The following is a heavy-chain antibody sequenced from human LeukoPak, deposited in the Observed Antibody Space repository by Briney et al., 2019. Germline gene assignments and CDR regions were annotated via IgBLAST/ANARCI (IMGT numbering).Heavy chain of an antibody. Sequence: GGSLRLSCAASGFLLSSYGMTWVRQAPGKGLEWVSFITGSRGTTYYADSVKGRFTISRDNSKNTLYLQMNSLRAEDTAVYYCAKGPSSGWYYFDYWGQGTLVTVSS. CDR3: AKGPSSGWYYFDY. J-gene: IGHJ4*02. CDR1: GFLLSSYG. D-gene: IGHD6-19*01. V-gene: IGHV3-23*01. CDR2: ITGSRGTT.